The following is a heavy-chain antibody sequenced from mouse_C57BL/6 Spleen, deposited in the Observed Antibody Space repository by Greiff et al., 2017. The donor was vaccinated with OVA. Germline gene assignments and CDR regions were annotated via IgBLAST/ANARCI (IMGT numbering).Heavy chain of an antibody. CDR3: TTSPITRFAY. CDR2: IDPENGDT. D-gene: IGHD2-4*01. Sequence: VQLQQSGAELVRPGASVKLSCTASGFNIKDDYMHWVKQRPEQGLEWIGWIDPENGDTEYASKFQGKATITAETSSNTAYLQLSSLTSEDTAVYYCTTSPITRFAYWGQGTLVTVSA. J-gene: IGHJ3*01. V-gene: IGHV14-4*01. CDR1: GFNIKDDY.